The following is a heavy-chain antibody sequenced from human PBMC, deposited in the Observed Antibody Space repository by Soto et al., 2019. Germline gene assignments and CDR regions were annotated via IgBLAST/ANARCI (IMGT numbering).Heavy chain of an antibody. D-gene: IGHD2-15*01. CDR2: ITDDGTGK. CDR3: AGISRGH. J-gene: IGHJ4*02. V-gene: IGHV3-7*01. CDR1: GFTLNRDW. Sequence: PGGSLRLSCAASGFTLNRDWTSWVRQAPGKGLEWVASITDDGTGKFYVDSVKGRFTISRDDAKNSLYLQMISLRAEDTAVYYCAGISRGHWGQGTLVTVSS.